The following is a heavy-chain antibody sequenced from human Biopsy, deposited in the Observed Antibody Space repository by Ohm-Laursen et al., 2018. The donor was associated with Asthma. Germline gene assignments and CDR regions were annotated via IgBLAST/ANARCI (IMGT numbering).Heavy chain of an antibody. Sequence: SVKVSCKASGDSFSNYAISWVRQAPGQGLEWMGRIIPIFGPTNYAQKFQGRVTISADDSTSTAYMELRSLRSDDTAVYFCAGAMDYSHYYGIDVWGQGTTVTVS. V-gene: IGHV1-69*13. CDR2: IIPIFGPT. CDR1: GDSFSNYA. D-gene: IGHD3-10*01. J-gene: IGHJ6*02. CDR3: AGAMDYSHYYGIDV.